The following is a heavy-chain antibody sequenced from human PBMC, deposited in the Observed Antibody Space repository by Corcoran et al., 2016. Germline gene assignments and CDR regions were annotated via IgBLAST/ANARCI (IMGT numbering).Heavy chain of an antibody. CDR1: GGTFSSYA. Sequence: QVQLVQSGAEVKKPGSSVKVSCNASGGTFSSYAISWVRQAPGQGLEWMGGIIPIFGTANYAQKFQGRVTITADKSTSTAYMELSSLRSEDTAVYYCARDSRGTYQLLLHRDYYYYGMDVWGQGTTVTVSS. J-gene: IGHJ6*02. CDR2: IIPIFGTA. CDR3: ARDSRGTYQLLLHRDYYYYGMDV. D-gene: IGHD2-2*01. V-gene: IGHV1-69*06.